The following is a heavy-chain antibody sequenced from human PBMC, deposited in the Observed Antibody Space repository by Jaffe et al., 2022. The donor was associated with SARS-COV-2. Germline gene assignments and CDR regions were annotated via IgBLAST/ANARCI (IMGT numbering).Heavy chain of an antibody. D-gene: IGHD3-22*01. CDR1: GYTFTGYY. J-gene: IGHJ6*02. V-gene: IGHV1-2*06. Sequence: QVQLVQSGAEVKKPGASVKVSCKASGYTFTGYYMHWVRQAPGQGLEWMGRINPNSGGTNYAQKFQGRVTMTRDTSISTAYMELSRLRSDDTAVYYCARDQHYYDSSGYSPPNYSYGMDVWGQGTTVTVSS. CDR3: ARDQHYYDSSGYSPPNYSYGMDV. CDR2: INPNSGGT.